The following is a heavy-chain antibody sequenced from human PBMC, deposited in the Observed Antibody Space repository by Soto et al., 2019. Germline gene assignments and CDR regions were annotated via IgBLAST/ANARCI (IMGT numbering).Heavy chain of an antibody. CDR1: GFSINTGGVG. V-gene: IGHV2-5*01. CDR2: LYWNDDE. J-gene: IGHJ4*02. Sequence: QITLRESGPTLVKHTQTLTLSCTLSGFSINTGGVGVGWIRQPPGKAPEWLALLYWNDDEGYSPSLRYRLSVTKAASENRVVLTMTHLDPTDTGTYYCAKRRAISNKLFFDHWGQGALVTVSS. CDR3: AKRRAISNKLFFDH. D-gene: IGHD4-4*01.